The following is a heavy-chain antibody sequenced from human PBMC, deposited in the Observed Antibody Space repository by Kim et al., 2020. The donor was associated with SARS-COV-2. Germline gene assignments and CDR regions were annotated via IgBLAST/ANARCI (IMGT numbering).Heavy chain of an antibody. CDR1: GGSISSSSYF. CDR2: IYYIGTT. J-gene: IGHJ4*01. V-gene: IGHV4-39*01. CDR3: ARRVNSWSCDD. D-gene: IGHD6-13*01. Sequence: SETLSLTCTVSGGSISSSSYFWDWIRQPPGKGLEWIVSIYYIGTTYYSPSLESRATISVDTSKNQFSLKLISMTRADTAVYYCARRVNSWSCDDWGQGTLVTVSS.